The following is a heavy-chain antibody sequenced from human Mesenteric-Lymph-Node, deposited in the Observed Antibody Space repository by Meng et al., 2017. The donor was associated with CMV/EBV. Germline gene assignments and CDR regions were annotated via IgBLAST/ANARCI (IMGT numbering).Heavy chain of an antibody. Sequence: GGSLRLSCAASGFTFSSYWMSWVRQAPGKGLEWAANIKQDGSEKYYVDSVKGRFTISRDNSKNTLYLQMNSLRAEDTAVYYCAKDPYCSSTSCPREYYYYGMDVWGQGTTVTVSS. CDR2: IKQDGSEK. J-gene: IGHJ6*02. V-gene: IGHV3-7*01. CDR1: GFTFSSYW. D-gene: IGHD2-2*01. CDR3: AKDPYCSSTSCPREYYYYGMDV.